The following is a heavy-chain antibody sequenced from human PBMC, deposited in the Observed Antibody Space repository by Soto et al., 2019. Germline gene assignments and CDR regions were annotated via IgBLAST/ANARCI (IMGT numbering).Heavy chain of an antibody. V-gene: IGHV3-48*02. CDR2: ISSSSSTT. D-gene: IGHD3-10*01. CDR3: ARDAGSWGY. Sequence: EVQLVESGGGLVQPGGSLRLSCAASGFTFTTYSMNWVRQAPGKGLEWVSYISSSSSTTYYADSVKGRFTISRDNAKNSLYLQMNSRRDEDTTVYYGARDAGSWGYWGQGTLVTVSS. J-gene: IGHJ4*02. CDR1: GFTFTTYS.